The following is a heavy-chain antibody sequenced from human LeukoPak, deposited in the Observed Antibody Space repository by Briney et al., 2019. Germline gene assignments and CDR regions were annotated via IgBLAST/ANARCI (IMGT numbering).Heavy chain of an antibody. D-gene: IGHD4-11*01. CDR1: GFTFSSYS. CDR2: ISSSSSYI. J-gene: IGHJ4*02. V-gene: IGHV3-21*01. CDR3: ARDLSDNYTIDY. Sequence: GGSLRLSCAASGFTFSSYSMNWVRQAPGKGLEWVSSISSSSSYIYYADSVKGRFTISRDNAKNSLYLQMNSLRAEDTALYYCARDLSDNYTIDYWGQGTLVTVSS.